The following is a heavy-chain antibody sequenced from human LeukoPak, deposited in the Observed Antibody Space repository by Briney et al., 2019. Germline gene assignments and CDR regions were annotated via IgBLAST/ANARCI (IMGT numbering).Heavy chain of an antibody. D-gene: IGHD2-8*01. J-gene: IGHJ5*02. CDR2: IRYDGSNK. CDR1: GFTFSSFG. Sequence: GGSLRLSCAASGFTFSSFGMHWVRQAPGKGLEWVAFIRYDGSNKYYADSVKGRFTISRGNSKNSLYLQMNSLRAEDTAVYYCAREGTNGVWGFDPWGQGTLVTVSS. CDR3: AREGTNGVWGFDP. V-gene: IGHV3-30*02.